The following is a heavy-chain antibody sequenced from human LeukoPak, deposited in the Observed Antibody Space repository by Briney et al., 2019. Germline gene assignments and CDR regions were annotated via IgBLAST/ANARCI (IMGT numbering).Heavy chain of an antibody. CDR1: GYTFTSYG. Sequence: ASVKVSCKASGYTFTSYGISWVRQAPGQGLEWMGWISAYNGNTNYAQKLQGRVTMTTDTSTSTAYMELRSLRSDDTAVYYCARVPMRMQYGSGSYFDYWGQGTLVTVSS. V-gene: IGHV1-18*01. CDR3: ARVPMRMQYGSGSYFDY. J-gene: IGHJ4*02. D-gene: IGHD3-10*01. CDR2: ISAYNGNT.